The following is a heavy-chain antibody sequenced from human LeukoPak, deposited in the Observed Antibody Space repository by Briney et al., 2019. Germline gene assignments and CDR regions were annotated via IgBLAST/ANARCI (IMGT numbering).Heavy chain of an antibody. V-gene: IGHV3-72*01. CDR2: IRKKPNSYTT. J-gene: IGHJ3*01. D-gene: IGHD1-20*01. CDR3: ARVSAITGATDALDF. Sequence: GGSLRPSCAASGFTFSDHSMDWVRQAPGKGLEWVGRIRKKPNSYTTEYAASVKGRFTISRDDSKSSLYLQMNSLEAEDTGVYNCARVSAITGATDALDFWGQGAMLTVSS. CDR1: GFTFSDHS.